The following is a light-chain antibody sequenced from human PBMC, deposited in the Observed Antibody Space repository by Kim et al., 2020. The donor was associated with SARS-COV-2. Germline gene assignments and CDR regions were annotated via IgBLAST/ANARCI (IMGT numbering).Light chain of an antibody. J-gene: IGKJ2*01. Sequence: ASVGDRVTITCQASQDISNYLNWYQQKPGKAPKLLIYDASNLETGVPSRFSGSGSGTDFTFTISSLQPEDIATYYCQQYDSLPRYTFGQGTKLEI. V-gene: IGKV1-33*01. CDR3: QQYDSLPRYT. CDR1: QDISNY. CDR2: DAS.